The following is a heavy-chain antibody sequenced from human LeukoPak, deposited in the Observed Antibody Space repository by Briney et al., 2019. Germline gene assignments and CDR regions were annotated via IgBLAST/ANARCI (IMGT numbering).Heavy chain of an antibody. CDR2: IDSDGSTT. CDR1: GFSLSSCW. V-gene: IGHV3-74*01. CDR3: ARRDVLEI. Sequence: PGGSLRLSCAASGFSLSSCWMHWVRHVPGKGLVWVSRIDSDGSTTGYADSVKGRFTISRDNAKNTLYLQMNSLRAEDTAVYYCARRDVLEIWGQGTLVTVSS. J-gene: IGHJ3*02.